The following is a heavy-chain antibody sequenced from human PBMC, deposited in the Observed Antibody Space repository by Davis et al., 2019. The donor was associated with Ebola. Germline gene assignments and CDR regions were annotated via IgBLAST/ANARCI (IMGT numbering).Heavy chain of an antibody. V-gene: IGHV5-51*01. Sequence: PGGSLRLSCKGSGYSFTTYWIGWVRQMPGKGLEWMGIIYPGDSDTRYSPSFQGQVTISADKSISTAYLQWSSLKASDTAMYYCAIPPMRVAVAGTGGVDYWGQGTLVTVSS. CDR2: IYPGDSDT. CDR1: GYSFTTYW. D-gene: IGHD6-19*01. CDR3: AIPPMRVAVAGTGGVDY. J-gene: IGHJ4*02.